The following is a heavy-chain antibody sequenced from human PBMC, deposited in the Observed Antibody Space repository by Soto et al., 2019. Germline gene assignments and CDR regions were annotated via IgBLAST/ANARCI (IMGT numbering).Heavy chain of an antibody. D-gene: IGHD2-15*01. J-gene: IGHJ3*02. CDR3: ARINLGYDAFDI. CDR2: ISSSSSYI. V-gene: IGHV3-21*01. Sequence: EVQLVESGGGLVKPGGSLRLSCAASGFTFSSYSMNWVRQAPGKGLEWVSSISSSSSYIYYADSVKGRFTISRDNAKNSLYLQMNSRRAEDTAVYYCARINLGYDAFDIWGQRTMVSVTS. CDR1: GFTFSSYS.